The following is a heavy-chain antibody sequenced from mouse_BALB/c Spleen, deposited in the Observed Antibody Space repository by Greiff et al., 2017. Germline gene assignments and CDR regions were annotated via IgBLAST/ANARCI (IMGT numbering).Heavy chain of an antibody. J-gene: IGHJ4*01. CDR1: GFTFSSFG. Sequence: EVQVVESGGGLVQPGGSRKLSCAASGFTFSSFGMHWVRQAPEKGLEWVAYISSGSSTIYYADTVKGRFTISRDNPKNTLFLQMTSLRSEDTAMYYCARTTMITTAAMDYWGQRTSVTVSS. CDR2: ISSGSSTI. D-gene: IGHD2-4*01. CDR3: ARTTMITTAAMDY. V-gene: IGHV5-17*02.